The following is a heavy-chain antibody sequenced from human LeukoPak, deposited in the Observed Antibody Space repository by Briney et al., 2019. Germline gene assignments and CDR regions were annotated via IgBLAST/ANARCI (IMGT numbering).Heavy chain of an antibody. D-gene: IGHD2-8*01. J-gene: IGHJ4*02. CDR3: AKVHRDIVLMVYEYFDY. CDR2: ISYDGSNK. CDR1: GFTFSSYA. Sequence: PGGSLRLSCAASGFTFSSYAMHWVRQAPGKGLQWVAVISYDGSNKYYADSVKGRFTISRDNSKNTLYLQMNSLRAEDTAVYYCAKVHRDIVLMVYEYFDYWGQGTLVTVSS. V-gene: IGHV3-30-3*01.